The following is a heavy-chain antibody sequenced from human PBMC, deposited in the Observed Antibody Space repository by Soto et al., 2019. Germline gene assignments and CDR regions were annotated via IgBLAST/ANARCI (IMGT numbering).Heavy chain of an antibody. D-gene: IGHD3-3*02. J-gene: IGHJ3*02. CDR3: ASRILVSDAFDI. Sequence: LRLSCAASGFTVSNNFMSWVRQAPGKGLEWVSVIYSGDSTYYADSVKGRFTISRDNSKNTLYLQMNSLRAEDTAVYYCASRILVSDAFDIWGQGTMVTVSS. CDR2: IYSGDST. V-gene: IGHV3-53*01. CDR1: GFTVSNNF.